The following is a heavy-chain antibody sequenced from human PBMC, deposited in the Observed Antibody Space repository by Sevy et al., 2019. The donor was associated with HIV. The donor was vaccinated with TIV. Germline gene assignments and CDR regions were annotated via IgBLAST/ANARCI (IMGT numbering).Heavy chain of an antibody. Sequence: GGSLRLSCAVSGFTFRNFWMSWVRQAPGKGLEWVSGISDSGDTTHYAESVKGRFTISRDNSKNTVSLQMSSLRAEDTAIYYCAKLPSTVMFREKGYWGQGTRVTVSS. CDR3: AKLPSTVMFREKGY. CDR1: GFTFRNFW. J-gene: IGHJ4*02. CDR2: ISDSGDTT. V-gene: IGHV3-23*01. D-gene: IGHD3-10*01.